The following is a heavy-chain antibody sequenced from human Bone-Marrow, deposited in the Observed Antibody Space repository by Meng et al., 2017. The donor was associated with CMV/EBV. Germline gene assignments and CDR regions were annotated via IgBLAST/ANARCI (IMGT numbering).Heavy chain of an antibody. V-gene: IGHV4-39*01. Sequence: LRLSCTVSGGSISSSSYYWGWIRQPPGKGLEWIGSIYYSGSTYYNPSLKSRVTISVDTSKNQFSLKLSSVTAADTAVYYCARHSSLTMVVTYWGQGTLVTVSS. J-gene: IGHJ4*02. CDR1: GGSISSSSYY. CDR2: IYYSGST. CDR3: ARHSSLTMVVTY. D-gene: IGHD4-23*01.